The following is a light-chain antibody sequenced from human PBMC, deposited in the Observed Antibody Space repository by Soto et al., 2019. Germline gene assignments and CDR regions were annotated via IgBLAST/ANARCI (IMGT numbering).Light chain of an antibody. CDR3: QQYNYFST. Sequence: DIQMTQFPSTLSASVGDRVTITCRASQSISSWLAWYQQKPGKAPKLLMFDASNLASGVPSRFSGTGSGTEFILTISSLQPDDVATYYCQQYNYFSTFGQGTKVELK. V-gene: IGKV1-5*01. CDR1: QSISSW. CDR2: DAS. J-gene: IGKJ1*01.